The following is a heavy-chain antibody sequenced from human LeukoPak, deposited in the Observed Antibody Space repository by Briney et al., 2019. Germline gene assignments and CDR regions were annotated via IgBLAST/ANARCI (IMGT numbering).Heavy chain of an antibody. CDR1: GGSFSGYY. J-gene: IGHJ4*02. CDR2: INHSGST. Sequence: SETLSLTCAVYGGSFSGYYWSWIRQPPGKGLEWIGEINHSGSTNYNPSLKSRVTISVDTSKNQFSLKLSSVTAADTAVYYCARDPSNSGSGDYYFWGQGTLVTVSS. V-gene: IGHV4-34*01. CDR3: ARDPSNSGSGDYYF. D-gene: IGHD3-22*01.